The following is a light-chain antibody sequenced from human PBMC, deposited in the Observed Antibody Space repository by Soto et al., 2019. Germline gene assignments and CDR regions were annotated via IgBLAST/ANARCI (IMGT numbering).Light chain of an antibody. V-gene: IGLV1-44*01. CDR2: SNN. CDR1: SSNIGNDY. J-gene: IGLJ1*01. Sequence: QSVLTQPPSVSAAPGQKVTISCSGSSSNIGNDYVSWYQQLPGTAPKLLIYSNNRRPSGVPDRFSGSKSGTSASLAISGLQSEDEADYYCAAWDDSLNVYVFGTGTKVTVL. CDR3: AAWDDSLNVYV.